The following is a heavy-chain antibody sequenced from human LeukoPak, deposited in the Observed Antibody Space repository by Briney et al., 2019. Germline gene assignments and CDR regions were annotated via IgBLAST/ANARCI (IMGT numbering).Heavy chain of an antibody. CDR3: ARYDSSGYYYY. CDR2: ISAYNGNT. D-gene: IGHD3-22*01. Sequence: ASVKVSCKASGYTFTNYAISWVRRALGQGLEWMGWISAYNGNTNYPQKVQGRVTMTTDTATSTAYMELRSLRSDDTAVYFCARYDSSGYYYYWGQGTLVTVSS. CDR1: GYTFTNYA. J-gene: IGHJ4*02. V-gene: IGHV1-18*01.